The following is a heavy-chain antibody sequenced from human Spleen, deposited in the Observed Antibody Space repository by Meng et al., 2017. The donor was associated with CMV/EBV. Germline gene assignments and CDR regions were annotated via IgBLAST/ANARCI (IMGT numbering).Heavy chain of an antibody. CDR1: GYSFIDYY. V-gene: IGHV1-69-2*01. CDR3: ATATYSYATSAVDV. D-gene: IGHD3-22*01. J-gene: IGHJ6*02. Sequence: ASVKVSCKISGYSFIDYYMHWVREAPGKGLEWMGLVDPEDGETRYAEKFQGRVTMTADTSTDTAYMELSSLRSEDTAVYYCATATYSYATSAVDVWGQGTTVTVSS. CDR2: VDPEDGET.